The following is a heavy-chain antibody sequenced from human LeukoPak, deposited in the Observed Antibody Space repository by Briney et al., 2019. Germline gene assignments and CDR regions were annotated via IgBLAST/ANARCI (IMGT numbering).Heavy chain of an antibody. V-gene: IGHV4-59*01. CDR1: GGSISSYY. J-gene: IGHJ5*02. CDR2: IYYSGST. D-gene: IGHD5-12*01. Sequence: SETLSLTCTVSGGSISSYYWSWIRQPPGKGLEWMGYIYYSGSTNYNPSLKSRVTISVDTSKNQFSLKLSSVTAAATAVYSCARVSGYDWGANWFDGWGQGTLVTVSS. CDR3: ARVSGYDWGANWFDG.